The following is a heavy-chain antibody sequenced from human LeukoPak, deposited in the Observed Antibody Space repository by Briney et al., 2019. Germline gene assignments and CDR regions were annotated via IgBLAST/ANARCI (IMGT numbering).Heavy chain of an antibody. CDR3: ARIRHSSGWAFDY. J-gene: IGHJ4*01. CDR2: INHRGST. V-gene: IGHV4-34*01. CDR1: GASFSDYY. D-gene: IGHD6-19*01. Sequence: KSSETLSLTCGVYGASFSDYYLSWIRQPPGKGLEWIGEINHRGSTNYNPSLESRVTISVDTSKKQFSLKVNSVTVANAAVYYCARIRHSSGWAFDYWGHGTLVTVSS.